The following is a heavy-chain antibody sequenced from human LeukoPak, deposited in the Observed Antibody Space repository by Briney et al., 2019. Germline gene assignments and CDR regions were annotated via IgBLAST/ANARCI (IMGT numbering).Heavy chain of an antibody. Sequence: SETLSLTCAVYGGSFSGYYWGWIRQPPGKGLQWIGYIYTGGSAYYNPSLYRRVAVSVDTSKNQFSLRLTSVTAADTAMYYCARLQPRTHYNFGSASYAFDLWGQGTLVTVSS. CDR2: IYTGGSA. D-gene: IGHD3-3*01. CDR3: ARLQPRTHYNFGSASYAFDL. CDR1: GGSFSGYY. V-gene: IGHV4-4*08. J-gene: IGHJ5*02.